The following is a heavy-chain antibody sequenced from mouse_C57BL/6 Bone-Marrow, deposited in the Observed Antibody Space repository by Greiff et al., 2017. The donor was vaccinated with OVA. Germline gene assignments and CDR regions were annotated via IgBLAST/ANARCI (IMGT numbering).Heavy chain of an antibody. CDR1: GYTFTSYW. Sequence: QVQLQQPGAELVRPGTSVQLSCKASGYTFTSYWMHWVKQRPGQGLEWIGVIDPSDSYTNYNQKFKGKATLTVDTSSGTAYMQLSSMTSEESAVYSCSRVGGYAMDYWGQGTSVTVSS. J-gene: IGHJ4*01. D-gene: IGHD1-1*02. CDR2: IDPSDSYT. CDR3: SRVGGYAMDY. V-gene: IGHV1-59*01.